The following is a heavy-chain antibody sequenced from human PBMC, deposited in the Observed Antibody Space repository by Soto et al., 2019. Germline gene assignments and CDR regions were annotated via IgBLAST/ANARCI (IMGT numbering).Heavy chain of an antibody. D-gene: IGHD1-20*01. CDR3: ARDSIYNWNIRPQSWFDP. J-gene: IGHJ5*02. CDR1: GDSVSSNSAA. V-gene: IGHV6-1*01. Sequence: PSQTLSLTCAISGDSVSSNSAAWNWIRQSPSRGLEWLGRTYYRSKWYNDYAVSVKSRITINPDTSKNQFSLQLNSVTPEDTAVYYCARDSIYNWNIRPQSWFDPWGQGTLVTVSS. CDR2: TYYRSKWYN.